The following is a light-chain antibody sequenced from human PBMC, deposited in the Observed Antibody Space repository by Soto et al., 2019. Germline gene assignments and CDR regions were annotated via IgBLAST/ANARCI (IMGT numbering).Light chain of an antibody. Sequence: DIQMTQSPSTLSASVGDRVTITCRSSQTISSWLAWYQQKPGKAPKLLIYKASSLESGVLSRFSGSGSGTEFTLTISSLQTDDFATYYCQQYNIYPYTFGQGTKLEIK. CDR1: QTISSW. J-gene: IGKJ2*01. CDR3: QQYNIYPYT. CDR2: KAS. V-gene: IGKV1-5*03.